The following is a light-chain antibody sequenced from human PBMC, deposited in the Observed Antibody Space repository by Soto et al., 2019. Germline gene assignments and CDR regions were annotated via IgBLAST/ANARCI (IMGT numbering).Light chain of an antibody. Sequence: EIVLTQSPGTLSLSPGEGATLSCRASHSVASTYLAWYQQKPGLAPRLIIYGASNRASGTPDRFSGGGSGTDFTLTICRLEPEDFAVYDCQQYGSSSFTFGQGTKLEIK. CDR3: QQYGSSSFT. CDR1: HSVASTY. V-gene: IGKV3-20*01. CDR2: GAS. J-gene: IGKJ2*01.